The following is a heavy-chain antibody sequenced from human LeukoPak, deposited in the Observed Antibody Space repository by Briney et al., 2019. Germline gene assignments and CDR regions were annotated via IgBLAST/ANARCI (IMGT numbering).Heavy chain of an antibody. D-gene: IGHD3-3*01. V-gene: IGHV1-8*01. Sequence: ASVKVSCKASGYTFTSYDINWVRQATGQGLEWMGWMNPNSGNTGYAQKFQGRVTMTRNTSISTAYMELSSLRSEDTAVYYCARVQPVQYYDFWSGYNAPDYWGQGTLVTVSS. J-gene: IGHJ4*02. CDR2: MNPNSGNT. CDR1: GYTFTSYD. CDR3: ARVQPVQYYDFWSGYNAPDY.